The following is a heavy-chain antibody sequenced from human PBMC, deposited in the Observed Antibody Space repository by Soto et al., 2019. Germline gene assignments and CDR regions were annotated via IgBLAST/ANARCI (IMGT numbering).Heavy chain of an antibody. D-gene: IGHD6-19*01. V-gene: IGHV3-33*01. Sequence: QVQLVESGGGVVQPGRSLRLSCAASGFTFSSYGMHWVRQAPGKGLEWVAVIWYDGSNKYYADSVKGRFTISRDNSKNTLYLQMNSLRAEDTAVYYCARDLSSGWSRNYYYYYGMDVWGQGTTVTVSS. CDR2: IWYDGSNK. CDR3: ARDLSSGWSRNYYYYYGMDV. J-gene: IGHJ6*02. CDR1: GFTFSSYG.